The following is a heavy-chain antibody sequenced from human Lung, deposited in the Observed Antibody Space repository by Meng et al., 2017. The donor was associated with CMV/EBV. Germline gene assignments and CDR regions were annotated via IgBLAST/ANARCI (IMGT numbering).Heavy chain of an antibody. Sequence: GGSXRLXXAASGFTFSDYYMSWIRQAPGKGLEWVSYISSSGSTIYYADSVKGRFTISRDNAKNSLYLQMNSLRAEDTAVFYCARDRCGGDCYLHDYWGQGXLVTVSS. J-gene: IGHJ4*02. V-gene: IGHV3-11*01. CDR3: ARDRCGGDCYLHDY. CDR2: ISSSGSTI. D-gene: IGHD2-21*01. CDR1: GFTFSDYY.